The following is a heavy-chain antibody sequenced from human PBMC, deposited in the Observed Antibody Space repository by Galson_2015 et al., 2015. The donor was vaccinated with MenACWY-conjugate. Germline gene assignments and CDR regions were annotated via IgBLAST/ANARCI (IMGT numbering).Heavy chain of an antibody. CDR3: ARRTPELNWFDP. Sequence: QPPGRGLEWIASINYSGRTFYNPFLMSRVSISVDMSKSQCSLKLTSVTAADTAVYFCARRTPELNWFDPWGQGTLVTVSS. J-gene: IGHJ5*02. V-gene: IGHV4-39*01. D-gene: IGHD1-26*01. CDR2: INYSGRT.